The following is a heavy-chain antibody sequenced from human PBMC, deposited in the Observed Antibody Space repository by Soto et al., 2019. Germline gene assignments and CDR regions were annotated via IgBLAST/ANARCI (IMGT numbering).Heavy chain of an antibody. Sequence: SETLSLTGTVSADSISNYYWSWIRQPPGKRLEWIGRIQYQGFSIYNPSLEGRVTMSVDTSKNQLSLNVNYVSAAVTAVYSCAKYRRSEAEGYSLDYWGRGFLVTVYS. CDR1: ADSISNYY. D-gene: IGHD2-2*01. J-gene: IGHJ4*02. CDR2: IQYQGFS. CDR3: AKYRRSEAEGYSLDY. V-gene: IGHV4-59*01.